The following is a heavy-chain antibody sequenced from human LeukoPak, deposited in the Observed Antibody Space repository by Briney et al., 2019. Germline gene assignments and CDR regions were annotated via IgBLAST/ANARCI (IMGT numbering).Heavy chain of an antibody. Sequence: GASVTVSCTASGGTFSSYAISWVRQAPGQGLEWMGGIIPIFGTANYAQKFQGRVTITADESTSTAYMELSSLRSEDTAVYYCAKVAVAGQGGWFDPWGQGTLVTVSS. CDR2: IIPIFGTA. V-gene: IGHV1-69*13. J-gene: IGHJ5*02. CDR3: AKVAVAGQGGWFDP. CDR1: GGTFSSYA. D-gene: IGHD6-19*01.